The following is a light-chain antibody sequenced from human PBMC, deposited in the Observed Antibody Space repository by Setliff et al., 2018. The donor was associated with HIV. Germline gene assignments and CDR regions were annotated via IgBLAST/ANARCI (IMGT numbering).Light chain of an antibody. CDR1: SSDVGGYDY. V-gene: IGLV2-14*01. Sequence: QSVLTQPASVSGSPGQSITISCTGTSSDVGGYDYVSWYLLHPGKTPKLMIFEVSNRPSGVSYRFSGSKSGNTASLTISGLRPEDEGDYFCCSYTSTSARVFGTGTKVTVL. CDR2: EVS. J-gene: IGLJ1*01. CDR3: CSYTSTSARV.